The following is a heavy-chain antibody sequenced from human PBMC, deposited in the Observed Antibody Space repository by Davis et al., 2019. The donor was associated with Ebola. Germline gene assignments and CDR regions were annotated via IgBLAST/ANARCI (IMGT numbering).Heavy chain of an antibody. V-gene: IGHV4-31*03. CDR2: IYYSGST. D-gene: IGHD4-17*01. CDR1: GGSISRGGYY. CDR3: ARLQTTVTTFGFDY. Sequence: SETLSLTCTVSGGSISRGGYYCSSFRQHPGKGLEWIGYIYYSGSTYYNPSLKSRVTISVDTSKNQFSLKLSSVTAADTAVYYCARLQTTVTTFGFDYWGQGTLVTVSS. J-gene: IGHJ4*02.